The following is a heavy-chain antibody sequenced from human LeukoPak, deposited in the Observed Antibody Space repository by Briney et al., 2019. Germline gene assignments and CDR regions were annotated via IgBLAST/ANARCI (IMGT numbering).Heavy chain of an antibody. D-gene: IGHD6-13*01. CDR1: GAPISSNNW. V-gene: IGHV4-4*02. CDR3: ASAEPRGIIWYPY. Sequence: SGTLSLTCAVSGAPISSNNWWWSCVRQPPGKGLECIGEIYHSGSTNYNPSLKSRVTMSVDKSKNQFSLKLSSVTAADTAVYYCASAEPRGIIWYPYWGQGTLVTVSS. J-gene: IGHJ4*02. CDR2: IYHSGST.